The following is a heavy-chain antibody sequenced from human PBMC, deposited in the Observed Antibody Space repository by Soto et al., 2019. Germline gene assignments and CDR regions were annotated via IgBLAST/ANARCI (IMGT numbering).Heavy chain of an antibody. CDR1: GGSISSYY. CDR2: IYTGGST. V-gene: IGHV4-4*07. CDR3: ARENTIFGVVIIGFDY. D-gene: IGHD3-3*01. J-gene: IGHJ4*02. Sequence: PSETLSLTCTVSGGSISSYYWSWIRQPAGKGLEWIGRIYTGGSTNYNPSLKSRVTMSVDTSKNQFSLKLSSVTAADTAVYYCARENTIFGVVIIGFDYWGQGTLVTVSS.